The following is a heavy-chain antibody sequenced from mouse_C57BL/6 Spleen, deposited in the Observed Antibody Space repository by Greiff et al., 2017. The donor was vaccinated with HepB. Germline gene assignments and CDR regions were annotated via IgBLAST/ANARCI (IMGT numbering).Heavy chain of an antibody. D-gene: IGHD2-5*01. CDR1: GYTFTSYW. CDR2: IDPSDSYT. CDR3: ARSYYSNWWYFDV. J-gene: IGHJ1*03. Sequence: QVQLQQPGAELVMPGASVKLSCKASGYTFTSYWIHWVKQRPGQGLEWIGEIDPSDSYTNYNQKFKGKSTLTVDKSSSTAYMQLSSLTSEDSAVYYCARSYYSNWWYFDVWGTGTTVTVSS. V-gene: IGHV1-69*01.